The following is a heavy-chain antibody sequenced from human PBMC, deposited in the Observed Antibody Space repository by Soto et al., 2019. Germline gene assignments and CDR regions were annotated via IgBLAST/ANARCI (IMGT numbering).Heavy chain of an antibody. V-gene: IGHV3-30*18. Sequence: PGGSLRLSCAASGFTFSSYGMHWVRQAPGKGLEWVAVISYDGSNKYYADSVKGRFTISRDNSKNTLYLQMNSLRAEDTAVYYCAKSPEGWSNYYFDYWGQGTLVTVSS. CDR3: AKSPEGWSNYYFDY. CDR1: GFTFSSYG. J-gene: IGHJ4*02. CDR2: ISYDGSNK. D-gene: IGHD2-15*01.